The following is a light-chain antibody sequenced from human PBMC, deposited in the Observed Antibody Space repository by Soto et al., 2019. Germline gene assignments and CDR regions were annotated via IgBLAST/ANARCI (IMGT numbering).Light chain of an antibody. CDR1: QSVSSSY. J-gene: IGKJ4*01. Sequence: EIVLTQSPGTLSLSPGERATLSCRASQSVSSSYLAWYQQKPGQAPRLLIYTASIRATGIPDRFSGSGSGTDFTLTISRLEPEDFAVYYCHQHAESPLTFDGGTKVDIK. CDR3: HQHAESPLT. CDR2: TAS. V-gene: IGKV3-20*01.